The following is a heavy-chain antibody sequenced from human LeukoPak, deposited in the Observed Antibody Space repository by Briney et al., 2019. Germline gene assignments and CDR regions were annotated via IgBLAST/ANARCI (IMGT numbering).Heavy chain of an antibody. CDR2: IYTSGST. V-gene: IGHV4-4*07. CDR3: ARESLAVAGPYFDY. Sequence: SETLSLTCTISGGSISSYYWSWIRQPAGKGLEWIGRIYTSGSTNYNPSLKSRVTMSVDTSKNQFSLKLSPVTAADTAVYYCARESLAVAGPYFDYWGQGTLVTVSS. J-gene: IGHJ4*02. D-gene: IGHD6-19*01. CDR1: GGSISSYY.